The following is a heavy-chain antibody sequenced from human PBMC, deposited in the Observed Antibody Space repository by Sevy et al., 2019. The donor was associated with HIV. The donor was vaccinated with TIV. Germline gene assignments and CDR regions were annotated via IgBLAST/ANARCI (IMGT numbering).Heavy chain of an antibody. V-gene: IGHV3-23*01. D-gene: IGHD5-18*01. J-gene: IGHJ4*02. CDR1: GFTFSNYA. CDR2: ISGSGDNT. Sequence: GGSLRLSCGASGFTFSNYAMNWVRQAPGKGLEWVSSISGSGDNTYYADSVKGRFTVSRDNSKNTLYLQMNSLRAEDTAVYYCAKDSGDDNYGLFDYWGQGTLVTVSS. CDR3: AKDSGDDNYGLFDY.